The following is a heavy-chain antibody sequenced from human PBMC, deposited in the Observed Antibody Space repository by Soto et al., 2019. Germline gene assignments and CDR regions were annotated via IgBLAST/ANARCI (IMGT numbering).Heavy chain of an antibody. Sequence: EVHLVESGGGLVEPGGSLRLSCAASGFTFNNAWMSWVRQAPGKGLEWIGRIRSKTAGGTTDYAAHLEDRFTISRDNSTNTLLLQMNSLKNAATAVYYCNTDIGDTWYSFKFDYWGQGTLFTVSS. J-gene: IGHJ4*02. V-gene: IGHV3-15*01. CDR3: NTDIGDTWYSFKFDY. CDR1: GFTFNNAW. D-gene: IGHD6-13*01. CDR2: IRSKTAGGTT.